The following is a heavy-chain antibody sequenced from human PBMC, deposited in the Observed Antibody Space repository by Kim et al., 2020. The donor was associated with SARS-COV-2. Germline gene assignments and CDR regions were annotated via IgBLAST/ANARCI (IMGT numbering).Heavy chain of an antibody. CDR3: ARSPITMIVVVDAFDT. CDR1: GGSISSGGYY. D-gene: IGHD3-22*01. Sequence: SETLSLTCTVSGGSISSGGYYWSWIRQHPGKGLEWIGYIYYSGSTYYNPSLKSRVTISVDTSKNQFSLKLSSVTAADTAVYYCARSPITMIVVVDAFDTWGQCTMVTVSS. J-gene: IGHJ3*02. V-gene: IGHV4-31*03. CDR2: IYYSGST.